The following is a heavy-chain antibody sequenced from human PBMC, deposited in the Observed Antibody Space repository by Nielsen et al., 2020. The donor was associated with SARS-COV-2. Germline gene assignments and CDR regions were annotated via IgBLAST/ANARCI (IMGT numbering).Heavy chain of an antibody. V-gene: IGHV4-39*01. CDR2: IYYSGST. J-gene: IGHJ2*01. CDR3: ALTAAGWIGRYFDL. Sequence: GSLRLSCTVSGGSISSSSYYWGWIRQPPGKGLEWIGSIYYSGSTYYNPSLKSRVTISVDTSKNQFSLKLSSVTAADTAVYYCALTAAGWIGRYFDLWGRGTLVTVSS. CDR1: GGSISSSSYY. D-gene: IGHD6-13*01.